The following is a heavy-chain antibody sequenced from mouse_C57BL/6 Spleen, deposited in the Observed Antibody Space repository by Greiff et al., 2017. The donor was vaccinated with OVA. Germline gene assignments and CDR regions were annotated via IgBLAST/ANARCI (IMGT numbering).Heavy chain of an antibody. CDR2: IYPGSGNT. CDR3: ARSDYSNYLYYAMDY. Sequence: VQVVESGPELVKPGASVKISCKASGYTFTDYYINWVKQRPGQGLEWIGWIYPGSGNTKYNEKFKGKATLTVDTSSSTAYMQLSSLTSEDSAVYFCARSDYSNYLYYAMDYWGQGTSVTVSS. CDR1: GYTFTDYY. D-gene: IGHD2-5*01. J-gene: IGHJ4*01. V-gene: IGHV1-84*01.